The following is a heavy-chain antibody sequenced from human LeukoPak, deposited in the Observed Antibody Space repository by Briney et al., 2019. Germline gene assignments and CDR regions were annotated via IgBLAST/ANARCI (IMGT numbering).Heavy chain of an antibody. CDR1: GFTFSSYS. J-gene: IGHJ6*02. Sequence: AGGSLRLSCAASGFTFSSYSMNWVRQAPGKGLEWVSSISSSSSYIYYADSVKGRFTISRDNAKNSLYLQMNSLRAEDTAVYYCASPWPVWFGELDYYGMDVWGQGTTVTVSS. D-gene: IGHD3-10*01. V-gene: IGHV3-21*01. CDR2: ISSSSSYI. CDR3: ASPWPVWFGELDYYGMDV.